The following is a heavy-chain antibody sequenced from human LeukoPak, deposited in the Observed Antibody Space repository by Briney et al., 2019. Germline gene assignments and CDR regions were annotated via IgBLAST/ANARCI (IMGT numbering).Heavy chain of an antibody. CDR3: AKYPASGGYFDY. Sequence: GGSLRLSCAASGFTFSTYSMSWVRQAPGKGLGWVSGISGSGGNTYYADSVKGRLTISRDNSKNTLYLQMNSLRAEDTAIFYCAKYPASGGYFDYWGRGTPVTVSS. D-gene: IGHD6-13*01. CDR2: ISGSGGNT. J-gene: IGHJ4*02. V-gene: IGHV3-23*01. CDR1: GFTFSTYS.